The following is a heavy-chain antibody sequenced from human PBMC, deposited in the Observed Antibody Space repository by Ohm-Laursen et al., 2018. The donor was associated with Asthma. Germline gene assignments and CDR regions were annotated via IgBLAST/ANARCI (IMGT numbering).Heavy chain of an antibody. CDR1: GFTFSSYA. Sequence: SLRLSCAASGFTFSSYAMHWVRQAPGKGLEWVAVISYDGSNKYYADSVKGRFAISRDNSKNTLYLQMNSLRAEDTAVYYCARGMKSNKPYYYGMDVWGQGTTVTVSS. CDR3: ARGMKSNKPYYYGMDV. CDR2: ISYDGSNK. D-gene: IGHD4-11*01. J-gene: IGHJ6*02. V-gene: IGHV3-30*09.